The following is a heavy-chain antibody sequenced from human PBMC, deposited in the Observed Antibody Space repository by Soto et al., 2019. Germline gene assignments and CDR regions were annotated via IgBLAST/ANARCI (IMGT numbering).Heavy chain of an antibody. CDR3: ARGIATGQLDP. CDR2: INPNGGST. D-gene: IGHD2-15*01. V-gene: IGHV1-46*01. Sequence: GASVEVSCKAPADTFTSYYIHWVRQAPGHGLEWMGIINPNGGSTRFAQTFQDRVIITRDTSASTAYMDLSSLRSEDTAVYYCARGIATGQLDPWGQGTLVTVSS. J-gene: IGHJ5*02. CDR1: ADTFTSYY.